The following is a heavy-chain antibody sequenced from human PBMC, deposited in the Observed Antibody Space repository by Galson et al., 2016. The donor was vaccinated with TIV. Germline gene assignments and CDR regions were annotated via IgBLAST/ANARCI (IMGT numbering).Heavy chain of an antibody. V-gene: IGHV4-61*01. CDR3: ARAVGSYDDNWFDP. CDR2: ISYSGST. Sequence: ETLSLTCTVSGGSVSSGSYYWSWIRQPPGKGLEYIGYISYSGSTNYNSSLKSRVTISVDTSKNQFSLRLKSVTPADTAVYYCARAVGSYDDNWFDPWGQGTLVTVPS. J-gene: IGHJ5*02. D-gene: IGHD5-12*01. CDR1: GGSVSSGSYY.